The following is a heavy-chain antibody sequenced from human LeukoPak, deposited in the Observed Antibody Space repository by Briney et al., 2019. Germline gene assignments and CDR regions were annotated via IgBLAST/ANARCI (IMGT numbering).Heavy chain of an antibody. D-gene: IGHD3-10*01. Sequence: GGSLRLSCAASGFIFRNHAMNWVRQAPGQGLEWVSGVSASGGSAFNTDSVKGRFSISRDNSKNTLYLEMNSLRPEDTALYYCAKSLGNQGVIDYWGQGTLVTVSS. CDR1: GFIFRNHA. CDR2: VSASGGSA. J-gene: IGHJ4*02. V-gene: IGHV3-23*01. CDR3: AKSLGNQGVIDY.